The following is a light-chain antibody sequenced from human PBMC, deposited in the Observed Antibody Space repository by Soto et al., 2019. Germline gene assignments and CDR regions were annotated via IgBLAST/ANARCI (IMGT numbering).Light chain of an antibody. Sequence: QSALTQPASVSGSPGQSITISCTGTSSDIGFYNYVSWYQQHPGKAPKLMIYEVSSRPSGVSHRFSGSKSGNTASLTISGLQAEDEADYYCSSYTLTNTLVVFGGGTKLTVL. CDR2: EVS. CDR1: SSDIGFYNY. J-gene: IGLJ2*01. CDR3: SSYTLTNTLVV. V-gene: IGLV2-14*01.